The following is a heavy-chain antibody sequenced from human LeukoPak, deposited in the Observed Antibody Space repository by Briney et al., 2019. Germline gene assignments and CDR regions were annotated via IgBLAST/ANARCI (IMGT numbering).Heavy chain of an antibody. CDR2: ISSSGSTI. CDR1: GFTFSGYE. V-gene: IGHV3-48*03. J-gene: IGHJ6*04. Sequence: LPGGSLRLSCAASGFTFSGYEMNWVRQAPGKGLEWVSYISSSGSTIYYADSVKGRFTISRDNAKNSLYLQMNSLRAEDTAVYYCASRVVAARGYYYYYGMDVWGKGTTVTVSS. CDR3: ASRVVAARGYYYYYGMDV. D-gene: IGHD2-15*01.